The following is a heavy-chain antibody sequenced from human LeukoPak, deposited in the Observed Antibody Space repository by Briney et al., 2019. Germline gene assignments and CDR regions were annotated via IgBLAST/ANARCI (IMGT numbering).Heavy chain of an antibody. CDR3: ARDHNMAYYYDSSGYYGGYYYYYMDV. Sequence: PGGYLRLSCAASGFTFSSYAMNWVRQAPGKGLEWVSSISSSSSYIYYADSVKGRFTISRDTAKNSLYLQMNSLRAEDTAVYYCARDHNMAYYYDSSGYYGGYYYYYMDVWGKGTTVTVSS. J-gene: IGHJ6*03. CDR1: GFTFSSYA. CDR2: ISSSSSYI. V-gene: IGHV3-21*01. D-gene: IGHD3-22*01.